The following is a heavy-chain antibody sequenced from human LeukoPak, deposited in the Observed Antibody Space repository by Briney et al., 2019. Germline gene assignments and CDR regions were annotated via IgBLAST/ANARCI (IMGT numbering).Heavy chain of an antibody. J-gene: IGHJ6*02. Sequence: PSLKSRVTMSVDTSKNQFSLKLSSVTAADTAVYYCARDSRSSYYDILTGYQYYYYGMDVWGQGTTVTVSS. CDR3: ARDSRSSYYDILTGYQYYYYGMDV. V-gene: IGHV4-4*07. D-gene: IGHD3-9*01.